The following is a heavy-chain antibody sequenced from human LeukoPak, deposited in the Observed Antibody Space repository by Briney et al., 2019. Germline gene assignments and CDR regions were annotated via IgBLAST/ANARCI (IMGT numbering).Heavy chain of an antibody. D-gene: IGHD2-15*01. CDR1: GYTFTGYY. V-gene: IGHV1-8*02. CDR3: ARGLRYCSGGRCYFSPPYYYYMDV. J-gene: IGHJ6*03. Sequence: ASVKVSCKASGYTFTGYYMHWVRQAPGQGLEWMGWINPNSGNTGYAQKFQGRVTMTRNTSISTAYMELSSLRSEDTAVYYCARGLRYCSGGRCYFSPPYYYYMDVWGKGTTVTISS. CDR2: INPNSGNT.